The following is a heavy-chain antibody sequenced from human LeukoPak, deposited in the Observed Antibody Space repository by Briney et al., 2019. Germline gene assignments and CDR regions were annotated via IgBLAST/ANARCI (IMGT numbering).Heavy chain of an antibody. Sequence: PSETLSLTCTVSGGSISSSSYYWGWIRQPPGKGLEWIGSIYYSGSTYYNPSLKSRVTISVDTSKNQFSLKLSSVTAADTAVYYCARELIVATRFDYWGQGTLVTVSS. CDR1: GGSISSSSYY. V-gene: IGHV4-39*07. D-gene: IGHD5-12*01. J-gene: IGHJ4*02. CDR3: ARELIVATRFDY. CDR2: IYYSGST.